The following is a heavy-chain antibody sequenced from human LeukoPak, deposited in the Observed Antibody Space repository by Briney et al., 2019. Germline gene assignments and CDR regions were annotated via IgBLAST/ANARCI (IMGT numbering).Heavy chain of an antibody. CDR2: IWYDGSNK. Sequence: GGSLGLSCAASGFTFSSYGMHWVRQAPGKGLEWVAVIWYDGSNKYYADSVKGRFTISRDNSKNTLYPQMNSLRAEDTAVYYCARWYSGWYGSYGMDVWGQGTTVTVSS. CDR3: ARWYSGWYGSYGMDV. J-gene: IGHJ6*02. V-gene: IGHV3-33*01. D-gene: IGHD6-19*01. CDR1: GFTFSSYG.